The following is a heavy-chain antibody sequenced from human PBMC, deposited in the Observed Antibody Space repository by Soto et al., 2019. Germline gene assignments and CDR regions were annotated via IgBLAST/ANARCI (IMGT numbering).Heavy chain of an antibody. Sequence: PSETLSRTCAVYGGSFSGYYWSWIRQPPWKGLEWVVEINHSGSTNYNPSLKSRVTISVDTSKNKFSLKLSSVTAADTAVYYCARSKAQLWQDFEYWGQGTMVTLSS. V-gene: IGHV4-34*01. D-gene: IGHD5-18*01. CDR1: GGSFSGYY. CDR2: INHSGST. J-gene: IGHJ4*02. CDR3: ARSKAQLWQDFEY.